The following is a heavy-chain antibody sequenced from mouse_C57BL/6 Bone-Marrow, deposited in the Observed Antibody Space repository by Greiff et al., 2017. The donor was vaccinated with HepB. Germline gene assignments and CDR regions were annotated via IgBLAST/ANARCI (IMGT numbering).Heavy chain of an antibody. CDR3: ASNRATVVYFDY. Sequence: QVQLQQSGAELARPGASVKMSCKASGYTFTSYTMHWVKQRPGQGLEWIGYINPSSGYTKYNQKFKDKATLTADKSSSTAYMQLSSPTSEDSAVYYCASNRATVVYFDYWGQGTTLTVSS. D-gene: IGHD1-1*01. V-gene: IGHV1-4*01. J-gene: IGHJ2*01. CDR1: GYTFTSYT. CDR2: INPSSGYT.